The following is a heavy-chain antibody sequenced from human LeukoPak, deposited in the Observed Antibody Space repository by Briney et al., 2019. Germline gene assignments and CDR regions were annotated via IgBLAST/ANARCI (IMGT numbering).Heavy chain of an antibody. Sequence: GGSLRLSCAASGFTFSRYGMHWVRQAPGKGLEWVAFIRYDGSNKYYADSVKGRFTISRDNSKNTLYLQMNSLRAEDTAVYYCAKEGNWNYAQPFDYWGQGTLVTVSS. CDR3: AKEGNWNYAQPFDY. D-gene: IGHD1-7*01. CDR1: GFTFSRYG. CDR2: IRYDGSNK. V-gene: IGHV3-30*02. J-gene: IGHJ4*02.